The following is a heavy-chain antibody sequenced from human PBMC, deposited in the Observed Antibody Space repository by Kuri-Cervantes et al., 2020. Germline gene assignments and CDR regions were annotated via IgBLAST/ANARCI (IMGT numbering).Heavy chain of an antibody. D-gene: IGHD3-10*01. Sequence: SVKVSCKASGCTFSSYAISWVRQAPGQGLEWMGGIIPIFGTANYAQKFQGRVTITADKATSTAYMELSSLRSEDTAVYYCARGYGSPYYFDYWGQGTLVTVSS. V-gene: IGHV1-69*06. CDR2: IIPIFGTA. CDR1: GCTFSSYA. J-gene: IGHJ4*02. CDR3: ARGYGSPYYFDY.